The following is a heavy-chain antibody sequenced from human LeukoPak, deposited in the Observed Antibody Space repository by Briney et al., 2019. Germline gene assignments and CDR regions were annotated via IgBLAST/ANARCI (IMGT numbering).Heavy chain of an antibody. CDR2: INHSGST. J-gene: IGHJ6*02. Sequence: PSETLSLTCAVYGGSFSGYYWSWIRQPPGKGLEWIGEINHSGSTNHNPSLKSRVTISVDTSKNQFSLKLSSVTAADTAVYYCARHGVVVVPAALGAADYYYYYGMDVWGQGTTVTVSS. CDR1: GGSFSGYY. V-gene: IGHV4-34*01. CDR3: ARHGVVVVPAALGAADYYYYYGMDV. D-gene: IGHD2-2*01.